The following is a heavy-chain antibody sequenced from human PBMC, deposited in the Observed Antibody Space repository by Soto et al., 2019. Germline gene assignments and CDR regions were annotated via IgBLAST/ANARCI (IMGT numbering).Heavy chain of an antibody. Sequence: ASVKVSCKVSGYTLTELSMHWVRQAPGKGLEWMGGFDPEDGETIYAQKFQGRVTMTEDTSTDTAYMELSSLRSEDTAVYYCATDPGQWELLNDWGPGTLVTLSS. CDR2: FDPEDGET. CDR3: ATDPGQWELLND. D-gene: IGHD1-26*01. J-gene: IGHJ4*02. V-gene: IGHV1-24*01. CDR1: GYTLTELS.